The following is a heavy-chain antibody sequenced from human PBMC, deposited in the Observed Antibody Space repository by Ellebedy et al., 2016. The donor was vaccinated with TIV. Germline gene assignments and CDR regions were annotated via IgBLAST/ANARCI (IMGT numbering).Heavy chain of an antibody. V-gene: IGHV3-66*01. J-gene: IGHJ3*02. CDR1: EFTVSANY. CDR2: ISTGNST. Sequence: GESLKISCAAPEFTVSANYMSWVRQAPGKGLEWVSVISTGNSTYYADSVKDRFTISRDDSKNTLHLQIHSLRVEDTAVYYCATESFNDVDLRIWGVFDMWGQGTMVTVSS. D-gene: IGHD2/OR15-2a*01. CDR3: ATESFNDVDLRIWGVFDM.